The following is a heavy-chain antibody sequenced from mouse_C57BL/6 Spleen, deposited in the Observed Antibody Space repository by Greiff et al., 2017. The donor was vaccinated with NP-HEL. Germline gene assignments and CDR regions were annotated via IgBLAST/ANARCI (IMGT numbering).Heavy chain of an antibody. V-gene: IGHV1-26*01. CDR1: GYTFTDYY. Sequence: VQLQQSGPELVKPGASVKISCKASGYTFTDYYMNWVKQSHGKSLEWIGDINPNNGGTSYNQKFKGKATLTVDKSSSTAYMELRSLTSEDSAVYYCAREGDEGMDYWGQGTSVTVSS. CDR3: AREGDEGMDY. J-gene: IGHJ4*01. CDR2: INPNNGGT.